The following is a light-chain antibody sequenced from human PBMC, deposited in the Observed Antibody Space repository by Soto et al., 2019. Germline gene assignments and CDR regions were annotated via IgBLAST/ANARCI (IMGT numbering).Light chain of an antibody. V-gene: IGLV2-14*03. J-gene: IGLJ1*01. CDR3: RSYTSSSTRV. CDR1: SSDVGRYNY. Sequence: QSALTQPASVSGSPGQSITISCTGTSSDVGRYNYVSWYQHHPGKAPKLMIYDVSNRPSGVANRFSGSKSGNTASLTISGLQAADEADYYCRSYTSSSTRVFGTGTKLTVL. CDR2: DVS.